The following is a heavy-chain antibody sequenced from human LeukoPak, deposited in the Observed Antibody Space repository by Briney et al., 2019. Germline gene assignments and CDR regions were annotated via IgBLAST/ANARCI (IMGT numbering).Heavy chain of an antibody. V-gene: IGHV4-59*08. CDR3: ARYSYGGSYFDY. Sequence: SETLSLTCTVSGGSINNYSWSWIRQPPGKGLEWIGHIYCSGSTKYNPSLNSRVTISVDTSQNQFSLKLNSVTAADTAVYYCARYSYGGSYFDYWGQGTLVTVSS. J-gene: IGHJ4*02. CDR2: IYCSGST. D-gene: IGHD5-18*01. CDR1: GGSINNYS.